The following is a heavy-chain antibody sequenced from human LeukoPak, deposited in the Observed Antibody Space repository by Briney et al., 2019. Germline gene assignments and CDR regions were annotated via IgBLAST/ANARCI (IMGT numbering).Heavy chain of an antibody. CDR1: GFTFSGSA. J-gene: IGHJ6*02. CDR3: SRFDLYYDGSNYASDGLDV. CDR2: IRIKADNYAT. Sequence: PGGSLRLSCAASGFTFSGSAVHWVRQASGKGLEWLGRIRIKADNYATAYSASVKGRFTISRDDSKNSAYLQMDSLKTEDTAVYYCSRFDLYYDGSNYASDGLDVWGQGTTVNVSS. V-gene: IGHV3-73*01. D-gene: IGHD3-22*01.